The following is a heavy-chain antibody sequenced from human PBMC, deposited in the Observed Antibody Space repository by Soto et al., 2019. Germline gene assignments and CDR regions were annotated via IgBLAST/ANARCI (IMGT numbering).Heavy chain of an antibody. D-gene: IGHD2-15*01. J-gene: IGHJ4*02. Sequence: EVQLVESGGGLVQPGRSLRLSCAASGFTFDDYAMHWVRQAPGKGLEGVSGISWNSGSIGYADSVKGRFTISRDNAKNSLYLQMNSLRAEDKALYYCAKAIPPFSGAMDYWGQGTLVTVSS. CDR2: ISWNSGSI. CDR1: GFTFDDYA. V-gene: IGHV3-9*01. CDR3: AKAIPPFSGAMDY.